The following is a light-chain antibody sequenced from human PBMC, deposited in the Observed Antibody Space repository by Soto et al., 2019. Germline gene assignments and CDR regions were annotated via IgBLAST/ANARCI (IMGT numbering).Light chain of an antibody. CDR1: SSDVGGYNY. CDR3: SSYTISNTLV. V-gene: IGLV2-14*01. J-gene: IGLJ1*01. CDR2: DVS. Sequence: QSALTQPASVSGSPGQSITISCTGTSSDVGGYNYVSWYQQYPGKAPKLMIYDVSNRPSGVSNRFSGSKSGNTASLTISGLQAEDAADYYCSSYTISNTLVFGSGTQLTVL.